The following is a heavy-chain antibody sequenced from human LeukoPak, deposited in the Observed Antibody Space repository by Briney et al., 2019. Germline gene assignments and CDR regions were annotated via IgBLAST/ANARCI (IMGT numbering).Heavy chain of an antibody. Sequence: ASVKVSCKASGYTFTGYFMHWVRQAPGQGLEWMGWINPNSGGTNYAQKFQGRVTMTRDTSISTAYMELSRLRSDDTAVYYCARGNYDFWSGYTFDYWGQGTLVTVSS. CDR2: INPNSGGT. CDR1: GYTFTGYF. D-gene: IGHD3-3*01. V-gene: IGHV1-2*02. J-gene: IGHJ4*02. CDR3: ARGNYDFWSGYTFDY.